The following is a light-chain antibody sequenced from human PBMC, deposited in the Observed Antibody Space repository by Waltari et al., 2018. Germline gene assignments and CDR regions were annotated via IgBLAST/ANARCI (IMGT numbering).Light chain of an antibody. CDR3: ASWDDNLNGWV. J-gene: IGLJ3*02. V-gene: IGLV1-44*01. CDR2: SDE. Sequence: QSVLTQPPSASGTPGQRVTISCSGSQSNVGRNTVNWYQQLPGTAPKLLIFSDEARPSGVPDRFSGAKSGTSASRAIMGLQSEAEVDYYCASWDDNLNGWVFGGGTKVTVL. CDR1: QSNVGRNT.